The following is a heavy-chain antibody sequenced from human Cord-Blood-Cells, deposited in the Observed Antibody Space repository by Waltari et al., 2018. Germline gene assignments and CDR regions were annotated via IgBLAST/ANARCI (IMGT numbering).Heavy chain of an antibody. J-gene: IGHJ3*02. CDR3: ARDGAQTGTTIPFDI. Sequence: EVQLVESGGGLIQPGGSLSLSCAASGFTVSSNYMSWVRRAPGKGLEWVSVIYSGGSTYYADSVKGRFTISRDNSKNTLYLQMNSLRAEDTAVYYCARDGAQTGTTIPFDIWGQGTMVTVSS. D-gene: IGHD1-7*01. CDR1: GFTVSSNY. CDR2: IYSGGST. V-gene: IGHV3-53*01.